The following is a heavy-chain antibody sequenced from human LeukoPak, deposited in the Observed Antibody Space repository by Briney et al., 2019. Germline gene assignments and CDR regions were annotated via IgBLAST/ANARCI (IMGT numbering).Heavy chain of an antibody. J-gene: IGHJ3*01. CDR2: IYSSGNT. Sequence: PSETLSLTYTVSGGSISSYFWSWIRQPAGKGLEWIGRIYSSGNTNYNPSLKSRVTMSVDTSKNQFSLKLSSVTAADTAVYYWARGSASPAAIPFDFWGQGTMVTVSS. V-gene: IGHV4-4*07. CDR1: GGSISSYF. D-gene: IGHD2-2*02. CDR3: ARGSASPAAIPFDF.